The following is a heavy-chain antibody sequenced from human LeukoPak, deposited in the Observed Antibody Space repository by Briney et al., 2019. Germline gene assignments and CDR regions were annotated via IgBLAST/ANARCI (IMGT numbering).Heavy chain of an antibody. D-gene: IGHD3-22*01. Sequence: GGSLRLPCAASGFIVSNYCMGWVRQAPGKGLEWVAYIKQDASETYYVDSVRARFSISRDNAKNSLFLQMNSLRAEDTAVYYCATDPSGPSDSSGGYYFDNWGQGTLVTVSS. CDR1: GFIVSNYC. V-gene: IGHV3-7*01. CDR3: ATDPSGPSDSSGGYYFDN. CDR2: IKQDASET. J-gene: IGHJ4*02.